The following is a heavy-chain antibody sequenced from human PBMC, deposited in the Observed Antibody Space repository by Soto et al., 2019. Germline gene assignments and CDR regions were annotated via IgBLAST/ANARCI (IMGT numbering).Heavy chain of an antibody. D-gene: IGHD5-18*01. CDR1: GFTFSSYW. Sequence: EVQLVESGGGLVQPGGSLRLSCAASGFTFSSYWMLWVRQAAGKGLVWVSRINSDGSTTSYADSVKGRFTISRDNAKNTRYLQMNSLRAEDTAVYYCARVNPGYSYVNYWGQGTLVTVSS. J-gene: IGHJ4*02. V-gene: IGHV3-74*01. CDR2: INSDGSTT. CDR3: ARVNPGYSYVNY.